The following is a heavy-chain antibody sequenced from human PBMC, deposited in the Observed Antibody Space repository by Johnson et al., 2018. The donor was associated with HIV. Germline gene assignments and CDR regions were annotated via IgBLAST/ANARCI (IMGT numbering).Heavy chain of an antibody. V-gene: IGHV3-13*01. D-gene: IGHD3-9*01. Sequence: MQLVESGGGLVQPGGSLRLSCAASGFTLSSYDMHWVRQATGKGLEWVSEIDTAGDTYYPGSVKGRFTISRENAKNSLYLQMNSLRAGDTAVYYCARGLRYFDWFDAFDIWGQGTMVTVSS. CDR3: ARGLRYFDWFDAFDI. CDR1: GFTLSSYD. J-gene: IGHJ3*02. CDR2: IDTAGDT.